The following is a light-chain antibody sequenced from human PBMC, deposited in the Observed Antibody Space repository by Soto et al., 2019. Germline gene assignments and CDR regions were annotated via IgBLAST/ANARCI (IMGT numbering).Light chain of an antibody. J-gene: IGLJ2*01. Sequence: QSALTQPASVSGSPGQSITISCTGTSSDVGGYNYVSWYQQHPGKAPKLMIYDVSNRPSGVSNRVSGSKSGNPASLTISGLQAEDEADYYCSSYTSRSTLDVVFGGGTKLTVL. CDR3: SSYTSRSTLDVV. CDR1: SSDVGGYNY. CDR2: DVS. V-gene: IGLV2-14*01.